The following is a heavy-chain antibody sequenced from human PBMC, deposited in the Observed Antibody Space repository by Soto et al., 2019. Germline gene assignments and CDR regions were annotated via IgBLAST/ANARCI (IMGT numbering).Heavy chain of an antibody. CDR1: GFTFSSYA. CDR3: AKDGKIAAAGTWVKYFDY. J-gene: IGHJ4*02. CDR2: ISGSGDKT. V-gene: IGHV3-23*01. D-gene: IGHD6-13*01. Sequence: GGSLRLSCAASGFTFSSYAMSWVRQSPGKGLEWVSAISGSGDKTYYADSVKGRITISRDNSKNTLYLQMNSLRAEDTAVYYCAKDGKIAAAGTWVKYFDYWGQGTLVTVSS.